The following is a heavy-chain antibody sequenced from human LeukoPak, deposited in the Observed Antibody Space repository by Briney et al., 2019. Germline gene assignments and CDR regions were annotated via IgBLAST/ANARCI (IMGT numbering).Heavy chain of an antibody. CDR2: VTSGSIYI. CDR3: AKEGDATAAAGMGGFDL. Sequence: GGSLRLSCEASGLTFVGYTMNWVRQTPGGGVEGVSSVTSGSIYIYYADSVKGRFTISRDSATNSLYLQMNSLRVEDTGVYYCAKEGDATAAAGMGGFDLWGQGTMVTVSS. J-gene: IGHJ3*01. D-gene: IGHD6-13*01. CDR1: GLTFVGYT. V-gene: IGHV3-21*01.